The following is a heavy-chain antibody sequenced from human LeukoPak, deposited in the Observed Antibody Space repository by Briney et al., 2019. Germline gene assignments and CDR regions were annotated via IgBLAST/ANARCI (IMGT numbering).Heavy chain of an antibody. CDR3: ARGLRSYDNSGYYWFDP. CDR1: GGSIGTYY. D-gene: IGHD3-22*01. V-gene: IGHV4-59*01. Sequence: SETLSLTCTVSGGSIGTYYWSWIRQPPGKGLEWIGYIYYSGSTNYSPSLKSRVTISVDTSKNQFSLKLNSVTAADTAVYYCARGLRSYDNSGYYWFDPWGQGTLVTVSS. CDR2: IYYSGST. J-gene: IGHJ5*02.